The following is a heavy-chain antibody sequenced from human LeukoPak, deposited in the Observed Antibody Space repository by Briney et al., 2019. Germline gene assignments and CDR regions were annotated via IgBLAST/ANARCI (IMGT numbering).Heavy chain of an antibody. CDR2: INPSGGRT. V-gene: IGHV1-46*03. CDR3: ARAGGSYYGSFDY. J-gene: IGHJ4*02. D-gene: IGHD1-26*01. CDR1: GYTFTGYY. Sequence: ASVKVSCKASGYTFTGYYMHWVRQAPGQGLEWMGIINPSGGRTSYAQKFQGRVTMTRDTSTSTVYMELSSLRSEDTAVYYCARAGGSYYGSFDYWGQGTLVTVSS.